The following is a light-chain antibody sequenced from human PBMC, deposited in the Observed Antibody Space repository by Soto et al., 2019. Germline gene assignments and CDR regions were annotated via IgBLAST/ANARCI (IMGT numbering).Light chain of an antibody. CDR3: QSYDSSLSGVL. V-gene: IGLV1-40*01. CDR2: GNS. Sequence: QSVLTQPPSVFGAPGQRVTISCTGSSSNIGAGYDVHWYQQLPGTAPKLLIYGNSNRPSGVPDRFSGSKSGTSASLAITGLQAEDEADYYCQSYDSSLSGVLFGGGTKLTVL. J-gene: IGLJ2*01. CDR1: SSNIGAGYD.